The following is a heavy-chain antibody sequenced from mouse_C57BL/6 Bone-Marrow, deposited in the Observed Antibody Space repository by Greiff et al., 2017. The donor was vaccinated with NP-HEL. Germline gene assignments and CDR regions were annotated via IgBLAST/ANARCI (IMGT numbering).Heavy chain of an antibody. J-gene: IGHJ3*01. D-gene: IGHD2-1*01. CDR3: AREEVDYGNPFAY. CDR1: GYTFTSYG. V-gene: IGHV1-81*01. CDR2: IYPRSGNT. Sequence: QVQLKESGAELARPGASVKLSCKASGYTFTSYGISWVQQRTGQGLEWIGEIYPRSGNTYYNEKFKGQATLTADNSSSTAYMELRSLTSEDSAVYFCAREEVDYGNPFAYWGRGTLVTVSA.